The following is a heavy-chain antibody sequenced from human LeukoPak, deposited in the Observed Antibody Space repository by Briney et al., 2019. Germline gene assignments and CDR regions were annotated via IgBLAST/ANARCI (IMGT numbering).Heavy chain of an antibody. Sequence: PSETLSLTCTVSGGSISSGGYYWSWIRQPPGKGLEWIGYIYHSGSTYYNPSLKSRVTISVDRSKNQFSLKLSSVTAADTAVYYCARVFGSSQYYYYYYMDVWGKGTTVTVSS. CDR1: GGSISSGGYY. D-gene: IGHD6-6*01. V-gene: IGHV4-30-2*01. J-gene: IGHJ6*03. CDR2: IYHSGST. CDR3: ARVFGSSQYYYYYYMDV.